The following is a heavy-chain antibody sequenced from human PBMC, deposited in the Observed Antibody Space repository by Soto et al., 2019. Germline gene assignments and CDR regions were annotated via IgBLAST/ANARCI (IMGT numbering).Heavy chain of an antibody. Sequence: SETLSLTCTVSGGSISSGDYYWSWIRQPPGKGLEWIGYIYYSGSTYYNPSLKSRVTISVDTSKNQFSLKLSSVTAADTAVYYCASAVESGPWVGGMDFWGQGTTVTVSS. D-gene: IGHD3-3*01. CDR1: GGSISSGDYY. V-gene: IGHV4-30-4*01. J-gene: IGHJ6*02. CDR3: ASAVESGPWVGGMDF. CDR2: IYYSGST.